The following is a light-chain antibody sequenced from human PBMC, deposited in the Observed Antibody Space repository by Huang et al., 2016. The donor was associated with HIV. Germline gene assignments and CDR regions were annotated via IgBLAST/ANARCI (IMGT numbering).Light chain of an antibody. CDR1: QSLLHSDGNTY. J-gene: IGKJ4*01. Sequence: DVVMTQSPLSLPVTLGQPASISCRSSQSLLHSDGNTYLIWLQQRPGHSPRRLIYKVSNRDSGVPDRFSGSGSGSDFTLRISSVEPEDVGVYYCMQGTHWPLTFGGGTKVDIK. V-gene: IGKV2-30*02. CDR2: KVS. CDR3: MQGTHWPLT.